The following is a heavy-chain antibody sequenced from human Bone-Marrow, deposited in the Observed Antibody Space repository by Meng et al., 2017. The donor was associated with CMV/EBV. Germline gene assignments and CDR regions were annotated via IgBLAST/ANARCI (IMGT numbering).Heavy chain of an antibody. Sequence: GGSLRLSCATSGFPFSYYWMTWVRQAPGKGLEWVANIDPGASETNYVDSVKGRFTVSRDNANNLLYLRMNSLRAEDTAVYYCARDEVTRAIWDYYYGMDVWGQGTTVTVSS. V-gene: IGHV3-7*01. CDR3: ARDEVTRAIWDYYYGMDV. D-gene: IGHD7-27*01. J-gene: IGHJ6*02. CDR2: IDPGASET. CDR1: GFPFSYYW.